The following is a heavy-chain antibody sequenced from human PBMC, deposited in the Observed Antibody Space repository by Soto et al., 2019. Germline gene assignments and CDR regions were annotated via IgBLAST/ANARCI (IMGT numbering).Heavy chain of an antibody. Sequence: ASVTVSCQASGYTFTSYGISWVRQAPGQGLEWMGWISAYNGNTNYAQKLQGRVTMTTDTPTSTAYMELRSLRSDDTAVYYCARAREAPGIYFVDNPYWFDPWGQGTLVTLSS. CDR2: ISAYNGNT. J-gene: IGHJ5*02. CDR1: GYTFTSYG. V-gene: IGHV1-18*01. CDR3: ARAREAPGIYFVDNPYWFDP. D-gene: IGHD3-9*01.